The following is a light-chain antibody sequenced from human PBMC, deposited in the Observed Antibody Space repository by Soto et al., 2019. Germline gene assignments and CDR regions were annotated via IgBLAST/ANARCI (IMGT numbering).Light chain of an antibody. J-gene: IGKJ2*01. V-gene: IGKV3-20*01. CDR3: QQYGSSSYT. CDR1: QSVSSSY. CDR2: GAS. Sequence: EIVLTQSPGTLSLSPGERATLSCRASQSVSSSYLAWFQQKPGQAPRLLIYGASYRDTGIPDRFSGSGSGTHFTLTISRLEPEDFAVYYCQQYGSSSYTFGQGTRLEIK.